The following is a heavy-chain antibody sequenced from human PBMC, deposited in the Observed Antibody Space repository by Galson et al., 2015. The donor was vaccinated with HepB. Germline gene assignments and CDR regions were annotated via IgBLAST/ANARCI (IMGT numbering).Heavy chain of an antibody. CDR3: ARDMLVGATPLDY. J-gene: IGHJ4*02. V-gene: IGHV1-46*01. Sequence: SVKVSCKASGYIFPRYYIHWVRQAPGQGLEWMGIINPNSGSTTYAQKFQGRVTMTRDTSTSTVYMEMGSLRSEDTAVYYCARDMLVGATPLDYWGQGSLVTVSS. CDR1: GYIFPRYY. D-gene: IGHD1-26*01. CDR2: INPNSGST.